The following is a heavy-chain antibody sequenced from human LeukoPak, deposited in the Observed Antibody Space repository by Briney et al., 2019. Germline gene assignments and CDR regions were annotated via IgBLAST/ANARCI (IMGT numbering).Heavy chain of an antibody. J-gene: IGHJ4*02. CDR1: GFTFSSCG. CDR3: VKDSAPRVSRFDY. Sequence: GGSLRLSCGASGFTFSSCGMHWVRQAPGKGLEWVAVMSYDGSNKYYADSVKGRFTISRDNSKNTLYLQMNSLRPEDTAVYYCVKDSAPRVSRFDYWGQGTLVTVSS. CDR2: MSYDGSNK. V-gene: IGHV3-30*18.